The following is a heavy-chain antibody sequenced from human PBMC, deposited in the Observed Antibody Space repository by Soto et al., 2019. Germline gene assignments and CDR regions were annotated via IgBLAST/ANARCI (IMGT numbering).Heavy chain of an antibody. CDR2: ISSEGSGT. CDR3: ARAAYGDYTDY. Sequence: EVQLVESGGGLVQPGGSVRLSCAASGFSFSRSWMHWVRQAPGKGLVWVSHISSEGSGTAYADSVKDRFTISRDNAKHEMYLQMDSLRGEDTAVYFCARAAYGDYTDYWGQGTLVTVSS. V-gene: IGHV3-74*01. CDR1: GFSFSRSW. J-gene: IGHJ4*02. D-gene: IGHD4-17*01.